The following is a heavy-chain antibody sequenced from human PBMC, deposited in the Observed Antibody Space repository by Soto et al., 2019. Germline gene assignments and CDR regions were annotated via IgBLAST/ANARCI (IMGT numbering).Heavy chain of an antibody. D-gene: IGHD3-9*01. CDR2: ISAYNGNT. Sequence: ASVKVSCKASGYTFTSYGISRVRQAPGQGLEWMGWISAYNGNTNYAQKLQGRVTMTTDTSTSTAYMELRSLRSDDTAVYYCARVRHAVMDYDILTGPKAPQKYYFAYWGQRTLVTGSS. CDR1: GYTFTSYG. J-gene: IGHJ4*02. CDR3: ARVRHAVMDYDILTGPKAPQKYYFAY. V-gene: IGHV1-18*01.